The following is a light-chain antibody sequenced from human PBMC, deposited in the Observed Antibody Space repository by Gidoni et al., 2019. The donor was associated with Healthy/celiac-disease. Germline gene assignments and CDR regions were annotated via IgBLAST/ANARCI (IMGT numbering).Light chain of an antibody. CDR1: QSHLHSNGYNY. J-gene: IGKJ1*01. V-gene: IGKV2-28*01. Sequence: DIVMTQSPLSLPVNPGEPASISCRSSQSHLHSNGYNYLDWYLQKPGQSPQLLIYLGSNRASGVTDRFSGSGSGTDFTLKISRVEAEDVGVYYCMQALQTPWTFGQGTKVEIK. CDR3: MQALQTPWT. CDR2: LGS.